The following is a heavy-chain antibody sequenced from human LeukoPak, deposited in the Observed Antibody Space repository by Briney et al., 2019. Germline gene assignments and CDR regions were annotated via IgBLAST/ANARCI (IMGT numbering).Heavy chain of an antibody. Sequence: WGSLRLSCAASGFTFSSYSMSWVRQAPGKGLEWVSYISSSSSTIYYADSVKGRFTISRDNAKNSLYLQVNSLRDEDAAVYHCARDRGWLRFEFDYWGQGTLATVSS. D-gene: IGHD5-12*01. V-gene: IGHV3-48*02. CDR3: ARDRGWLRFEFDY. J-gene: IGHJ4*02. CDR2: ISSSSSTI. CDR1: GFTFSSYS.